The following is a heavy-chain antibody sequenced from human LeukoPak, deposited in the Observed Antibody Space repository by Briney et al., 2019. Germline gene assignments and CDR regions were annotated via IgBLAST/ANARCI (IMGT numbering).Heavy chain of an antibody. J-gene: IGHJ4*02. CDR2: IGSSGSPI. CDR1: GFTFRNYD. D-gene: IGHD3-16*01. Sequence: PGGSLRLSCAASGFTFRNYDMNWVRQAPGKGLEWASFIGSSGSPIYYADSVKGRFTISRDNAKNSLYLQMSSLRVEDTAVYYCARGPAGDPFDHWGQGTLVTVSS. V-gene: IGHV3-48*03. CDR3: ARGPAGDPFDH.